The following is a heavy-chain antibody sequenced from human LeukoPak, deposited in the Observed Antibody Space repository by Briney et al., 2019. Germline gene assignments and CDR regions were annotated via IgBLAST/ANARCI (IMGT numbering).Heavy chain of an antibody. CDR2: IIEGGDVT. CDR1: GFAFGSYA. V-gene: IGHV3-23*01. D-gene: IGHD3-10*01. Sequence: GGSLRLSCAASGFAFGSYAMSWVRQAPGKGLEWVSAIIEGGDVTFYTDSVKGRFTISRDNSKNTLHLQMSSLRAEDTAVYYCAKDLGAGGGSVFDSWGQGTLVTVSS. J-gene: IGHJ4*02. CDR3: AKDLGAGGGSVFDS.